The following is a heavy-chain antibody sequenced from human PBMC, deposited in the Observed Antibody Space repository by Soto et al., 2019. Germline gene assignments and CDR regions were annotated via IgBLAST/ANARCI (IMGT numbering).Heavy chain of an antibody. CDR3: ARGYCSGGSCYMIDY. Sequence: ASVKVSCKASGYSFASYGISWVRQASGQGLEWMGWISAYNGNTNYAQKLQGRVTMTTDTSTSTAYMELRSLRSDDTAVYYCARGYCSGGSCYMIDYWGQGTLVTVSS. CDR1: GYSFASYG. CDR2: ISAYNGNT. D-gene: IGHD2-15*01. J-gene: IGHJ4*02. V-gene: IGHV1-18*01.